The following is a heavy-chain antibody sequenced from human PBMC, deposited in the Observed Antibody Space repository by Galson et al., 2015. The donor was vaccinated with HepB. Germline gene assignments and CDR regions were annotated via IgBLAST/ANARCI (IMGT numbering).Heavy chain of an antibody. CDR2: IRLGGGEK. J-gene: IGHJ4*02. V-gene: IGHV3-7*05. CDR1: GFTFSSYW. Sequence: SLRLSCAASGFTFSSYWMSWVRQAPGKGLEWVASIRLGGGEKYYVDSVKGRFSISRDNAKNSLYLQMDSLRAEDTAVYYCARDPVPDYWGQGTLVTVSS. CDR3: ARDPVPDY.